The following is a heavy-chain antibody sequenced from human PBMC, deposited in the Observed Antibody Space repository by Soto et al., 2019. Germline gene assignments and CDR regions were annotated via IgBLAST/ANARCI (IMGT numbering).Heavy chain of an antibody. CDR1: GFTFSSCA. CDR2: VTHDGTLY. J-gene: IGHJ4*02. CDR3: VKNRSDTWSFDY. V-gene: IGHV3-30*18. D-gene: IGHD2-8*02. Sequence: QVQLVESGGGVVQPGRSLRLSCVASGFTFSSCAMHWVRQVPGKGLEWLAVVTHDGTLYPYADSVKGRFSISRDNSRKTIYIKMNSLRHEDTAVYYCVKNRSDTWSFDYWGQGTLVTVSS.